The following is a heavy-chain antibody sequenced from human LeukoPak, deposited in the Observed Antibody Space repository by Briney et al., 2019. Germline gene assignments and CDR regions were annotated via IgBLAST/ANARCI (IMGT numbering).Heavy chain of an antibody. V-gene: IGHV1-2*06. J-gene: IGHJ4*02. CDR3: ARDIYSSSWYDY. D-gene: IGHD6-13*01. CDR1: GYTFIGYY. Sequence: VKVSCRASGYTFIGYYIHWVRQAPEQGLEWMGRINPNSGDTNYAQKFQGRVTMTRDTSISTAYMELSRLRSDDTAVYYCARDIYSSSWYDYWGQGTLVTVSS. CDR2: INPNSGDT.